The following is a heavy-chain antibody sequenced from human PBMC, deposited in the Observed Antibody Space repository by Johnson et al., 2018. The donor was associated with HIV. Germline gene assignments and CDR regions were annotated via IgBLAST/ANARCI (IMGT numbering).Heavy chain of an antibody. D-gene: IGHD6-13*01. V-gene: IGHV3-30*02. J-gene: IGHJ3*02. Sequence: VQLVESGGGEVQPGGSLRLSCAASRFTFNNYDMNWVRQAPGKGLEWVAFIQYDGSTKYYGDSVKGRFTISRDNSKNTLYLKMNSLRTEDTAVYYCARECSSTRWTYGFDIWGQGTMVTVSS. CDR2: IQYDGSTK. CDR1: RFTFNNYD. CDR3: ARECSSTRWTYGFDI.